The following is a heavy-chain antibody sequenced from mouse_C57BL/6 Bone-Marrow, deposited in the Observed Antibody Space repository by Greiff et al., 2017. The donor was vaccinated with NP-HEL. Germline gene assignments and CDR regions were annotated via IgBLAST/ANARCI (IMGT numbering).Heavy chain of an antibody. V-gene: IGHV1-5*01. J-gene: IGHJ1*03. CDR3: TRVPGDYLKGYFDV. CDR1: GYTFTSYW. Sequence: VQLQQSGTVLARPGASVKMSCKTSGYTFTSYWMHWVKQRPGQGLEWIGAIYPGNSDTSYNQKFKGKAKLTAVTSASTAYMELSSLPNEDSAVYYCTRVPGDYLKGYFDVWGTGTTVTVSS. D-gene: IGHD2-13*01. CDR2: IYPGNSDT.